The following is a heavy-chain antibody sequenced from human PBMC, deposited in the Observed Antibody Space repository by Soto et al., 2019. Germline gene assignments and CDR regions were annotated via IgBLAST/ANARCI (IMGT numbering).Heavy chain of an antibody. J-gene: IGHJ4*02. V-gene: IGHV4-34*01. D-gene: IGHD2-2*01. Sequence: ASETLSRTCGVYGGSFSDYYWSWIRQPPGKGLEWIGEINHSGSTNYNPSLRSRVTISVDTPKNQFSLNLSSVTAADTAVYYCASARYQLIFKPWGQGTLVTVSS. CDR3: ASARYQLIFKP. CDR2: INHSGST. CDR1: GGSFSDYY.